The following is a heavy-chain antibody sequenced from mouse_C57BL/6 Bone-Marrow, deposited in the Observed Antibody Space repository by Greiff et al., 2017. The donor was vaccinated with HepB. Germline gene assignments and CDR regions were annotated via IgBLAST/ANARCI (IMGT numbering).Heavy chain of an antibody. CDR3: TTDYPLAY. Sequence: EVKLQQSGAELVRPGASVKLSCTASGFNIKDDYMHWVKQRPEQGLEWIGWIDPENGDTEYASKFQGKATITADTSSNTAYLQLSSLTSEDTAVYYCTTDYPLAYWGQGTLVTVSA. CDR1: GFNIKDDY. V-gene: IGHV14-4*01. J-gene: IGHJ3*01. D-gene: IGHD2-13*01. CDR2: IDPENGDT.